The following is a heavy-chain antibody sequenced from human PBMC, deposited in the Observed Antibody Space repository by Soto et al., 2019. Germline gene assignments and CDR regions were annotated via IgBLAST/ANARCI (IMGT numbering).Heavy chain of an antibody. CDR3: ARAYDSSGYYPNWFDP. D-gene: IGHD3-22*01. J-gene: IGHJ5*02. V-gene: IGHV4-39*07. CDR2: ISYSGST. CDR1: GDSISSRSYY. Sequence: SETLSLTCTVSGDSISSRSYYWGWIRQPPGKGPEWIGSISYSGSTYYNPSLKSRVTISVDTSKNQFSLKLSSVTAADTAVYCCARAYDSSGYYPNWFDPWGQGTLVTVSS.